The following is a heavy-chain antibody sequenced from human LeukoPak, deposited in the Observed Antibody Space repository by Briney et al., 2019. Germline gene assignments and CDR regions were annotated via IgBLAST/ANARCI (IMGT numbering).Heavy chain of an antibody. V-gene: IGHV4-34*01. J-gene: IGHJ5*02. CDR3: ARLEPGYCSSTSCYRVNWFDP. Sequence: SETLSLTCAVYGGSFSGYYWSWIRQPPGKGLEWIGEINHSGSTNYNPSLKSRVTISVDTSKNQFSLKLSSVTAADTAVYYCARLEPGYCSSTSCYRVNWFDPWGQGTLVTVSS. CDR2: INHSGST. CDR1: GGSFSGYY. D-gene: IGHD2-2*01.